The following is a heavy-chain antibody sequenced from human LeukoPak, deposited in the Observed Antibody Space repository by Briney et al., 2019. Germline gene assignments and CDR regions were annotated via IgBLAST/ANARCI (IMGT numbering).Heavy chain of an antibody. CDR1: GFTFSGSA. D-gene: IGHD3-10*01. J-gene: IGHJ3*01. V-gene: IGHV3-73*01. CDR3: TRPRGAFDL. CDR2: IRSKANNYAT. Sequence: GGSLRLSCAASGFTFSGSAIHWVRQASGKGLEWVGRIRSKANNYATAYGESVKGRFTISRDDSKDTAYLQMNSLKIEDTAVYYCTRPRGAFDLWGQGTMVTVFS.